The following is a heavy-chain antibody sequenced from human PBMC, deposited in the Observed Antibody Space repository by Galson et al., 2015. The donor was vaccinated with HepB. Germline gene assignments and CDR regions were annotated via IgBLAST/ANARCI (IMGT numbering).Heavy chain of an antibody. Sequence: SLRLSCAASGSSFSSYGMHWVRQAPGKGLEWVAVIWYDGGNKHYVDSVKGRFTISRDNSKNTLYLQMNSLRAEDTAVYYWARGVAEYQPFFYYYYMDVWGKGTAVTVSS. CDR2: IWYDGGNK. V-gene: IGHV3-33*01. CDR1: GSSFSSYG. CDR3: ARGVAEYQPFFYYYYMDV. D-gene: IGHD2-2*01. J-gene: IGHJ6*03.